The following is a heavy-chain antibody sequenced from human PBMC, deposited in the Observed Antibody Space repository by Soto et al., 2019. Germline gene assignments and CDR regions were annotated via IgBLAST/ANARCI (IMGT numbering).Heavy chain of an antibody. J-gene: IGHJ5*02. V-gene: IGHV3-33*01. CDR1: GFTFSSYG. CDR3: ARDLRWFDP. Sequence: GGSLRLSXAASGFTFSSYGMHWVRQAPGKGLEWVAVIWYDGSNKYYADSVKGRFTISRDNSKNTLYLQMNSLRAEDTAVYYCARDLRWFDPWGQGTLVTVSS. CDR2: IWYDGSNK.